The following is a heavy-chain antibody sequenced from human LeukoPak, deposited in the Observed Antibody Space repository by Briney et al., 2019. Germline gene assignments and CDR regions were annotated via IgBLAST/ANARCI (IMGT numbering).Heavy chain of an antibody. Sequence: GGSLRLSCAASGFSFRSYSMNWVRPGPGEGLGWGLYISSSSTTIYYADSVKGRFTISRDDAMSSLYLQMNCLRDEDTAVYYCASRLAATDLLGYWGQGTLVTVSS. CDR1: GFSFRSYS. J-gene: IGHJ4*02. D-gene: IGHD2-15*01. CDR3: ASRLAATDLLGY. V-gene: IGHV3-48*02. CDR2: ISSSSTTI.